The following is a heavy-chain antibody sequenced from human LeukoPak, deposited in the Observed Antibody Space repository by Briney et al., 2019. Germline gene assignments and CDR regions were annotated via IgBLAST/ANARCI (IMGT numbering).Heavy chain of an antibody. V-gene: IGHV3-11*04. CDR1: GFTFSDYY. CDR2: ISSSGSTI. Sequence: GGSLRLSCAASGFTFSDYYMSWIRQAPGKGLEWVSYISSSGSTIYYADSVKGRFTISRDNAKNSLYLQMSSLRAEDTAVYYCARFTTVTTNSASIPEIWGQGTMVTVSS. D-gene: IGHD4-17*01. CDR3: ARFTTVTTNSASIPEI. J-gene: IGHJ3*02.